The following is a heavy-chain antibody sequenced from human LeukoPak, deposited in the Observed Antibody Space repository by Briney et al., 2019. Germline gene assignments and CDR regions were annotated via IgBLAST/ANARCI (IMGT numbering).Heavy chain of an antibody. V-gene: IGHV3-9*01. J-gene: IGHJ4*02. D-gene: IGHD6-19*01. Sequence: GGSLRLSCAASGFTFDDYAMHWVRQAPGKGLEWVSGISWNSGSIGYADSVKGRFTISRDNAKNSLYLQMNSPRAEDTALYYCAKDFGTVAGTSRDYWGQGTLVTVSS. CDR1: GFTFDDYA. CDR2: ISWNSGSI. CDR3: AKDFGTVAGTSRDY.